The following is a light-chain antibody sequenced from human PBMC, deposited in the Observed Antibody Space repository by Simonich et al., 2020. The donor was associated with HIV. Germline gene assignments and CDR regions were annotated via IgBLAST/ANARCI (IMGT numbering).Light chain of an antibody. CDR2: WAS. CDR3: QQYYSTPLT. CDR1: QSLLYSSNNRHY. V-gene: IGKV4-1*01. Sequence: DIVLTQSPDSLPVSLGEWATLNCKSSQSLLYSSNNRHYLAWYQQKPGQSPKLLIYWASTRESGVPDRFSGSGSGTDFTLTISSLQAEDVAVYYCQQYYSTPLTFGGGTKVEIK. J-gene: IGKJ4*01.